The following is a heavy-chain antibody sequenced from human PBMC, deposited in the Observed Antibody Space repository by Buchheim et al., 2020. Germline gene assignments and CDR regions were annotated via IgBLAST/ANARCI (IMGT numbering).Heavy chain of an antibody. CDR1: GGSFSGYY. V-gene: IGHV4-34*01. Sequence: QVQLQQWGAGLLKPLETLSLTCAVSGGSFSGYYWSWIRQPPGKGLEWIGEINHSGSTNYNPSLKSRVTISVDTSKNQFSLKLSYVTAADTAVYYCARFRAEGGPKGIDYWGQGTL. CDR2: INHSGST. CDR3: ARFRAEGGPKGIDY. D-gene: IGHD3-10*01. J-gene: IGHJ4*02.